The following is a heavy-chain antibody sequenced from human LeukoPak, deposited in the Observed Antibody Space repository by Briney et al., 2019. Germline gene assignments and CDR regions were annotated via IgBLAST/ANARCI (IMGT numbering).Heavy chain of an antibody. CDR2: IYSSGNT. CDR3: ARQPSCDILTGCDAFDI. J-gene: IGHJ3*02. D-gene: IGHD3-9*01. Sequence: PSETLSLTCTVSGGSITSYYWSWIRQPPGKGLEWIEYIYSSGNTDYNPSLRSRLTISVDTSKNQFSLKLNSMTAADTAVYYCARQPSCDILTGCDAFDIWGQGTMVTVSS. CDR1: GGSITSYY. V-gene: IGHV4-59*01.